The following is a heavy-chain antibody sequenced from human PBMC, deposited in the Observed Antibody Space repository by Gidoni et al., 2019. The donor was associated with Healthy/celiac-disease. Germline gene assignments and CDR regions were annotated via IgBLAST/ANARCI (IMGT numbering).Heavy chain of an antibody. D-gene: IGHD1-26*01. J-gene: IGHJ6*02. Sequence: EVQLVESGGGLVKPGGSLRLSCAASGFTFSSYSMNWVRQAPGKGLEWVSSISSSGSTIYYADSVKGRFPISRDNAKNSLYLQMNSLRAEDTAVYYCAVSGSLSRRYYYGMDVWGQGTTVTVSS. CDR1: GFTFSSYS. V-gene: IGHV3-21*01. CDR2: ISSSGSTI. CDR3: AVSGSLSRRYYYGMDV.